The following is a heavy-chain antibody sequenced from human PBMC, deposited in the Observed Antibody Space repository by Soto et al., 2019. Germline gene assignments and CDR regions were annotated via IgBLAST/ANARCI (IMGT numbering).Heavy chain of an antibody. J-gene: IGHJ4*02. V-gene: IGHV1-8*01. D-gene: IGHD3-10*01. Sequence: GASVKVSCKASGYTFTSYDINWVRQATGQGLEWMGWMNPNSGNTGYAQKFQGRVTMTRNTSISTAYMELSSLRSEDTAVYYCARASRRDGSGTMGYWGQGTLVTVSS. CDR1: GYTFTSYD. CDR3: ARASRRDGSGTMGY. CDR2: MNPNSGNT.